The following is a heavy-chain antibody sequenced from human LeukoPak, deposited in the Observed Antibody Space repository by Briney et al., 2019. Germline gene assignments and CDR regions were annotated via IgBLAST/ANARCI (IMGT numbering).Heavy chain of an antibody. J-gene: IGHJ6*02. Sequence: ASVKVSCKVSGYTLTELSMHWVRQAPGEEFEWMGGFDPEDGETIYAQKFQGRVTMTEDTSTDTAYMELSSLRSEDTAVYYCARRAVVVAARVYYYYGMDVWGQGTTVTVSS. CDR1: GYTLTELS. V-gene: IGHV1-24*01. CDR3: ARRAVVVAARVYYYYGMDV. D-gene: IGHD2-15*01. CDR2: FDPEDGET.